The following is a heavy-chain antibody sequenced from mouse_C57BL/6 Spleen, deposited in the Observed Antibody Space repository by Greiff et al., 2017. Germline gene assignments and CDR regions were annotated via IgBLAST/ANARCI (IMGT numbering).Heavy chain of an antibody. V-gene: IGHV1-22*01. Sequence: EVQLQQSGPELVKPGASVKMSCKASGYTFTDYNMHWVKQSHGKSLEWIGYINPNNGGTSYNQKFKGKATLTVNQSSSTAYTALRSLTSEESSVYYCARGSITTVVARGDFDYWGQGTTLTVSS. CDR1: GYTFTDYN. CDR3: ARGSITTVVARGDFDY. CDR2: INPNNGGT. J-gene: IGHJ2*01. D-gene: IGHD1-1*01.